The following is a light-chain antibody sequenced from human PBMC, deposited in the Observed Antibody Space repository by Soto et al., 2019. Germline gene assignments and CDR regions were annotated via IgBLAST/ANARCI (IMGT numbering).Light chain of an antibody. Sequence: EIVLTQSPATLSLSPGERATLSCRASQSVSSYLAWYQQKPGQAPRLLIYEESNRATGVPARFRGSGSGTDFTLTISSLEPEDLSVYYCQQRSNWPITFGQGTRLEIK. J-gene: IGKJ5*01. CDR2: EES. V-gene: IGKV3-11*01. CDR1: QSVSSY. CDR3: QQRSNWPIT.